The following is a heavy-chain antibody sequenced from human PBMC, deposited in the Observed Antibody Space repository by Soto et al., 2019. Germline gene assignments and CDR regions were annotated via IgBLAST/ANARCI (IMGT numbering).Heavy chain of an antibody. J-gene: IGHJ4*02. CDR2: VSYDATTT. CDR1: GFTFSHYA. Sequence: GGSLRLSCAASGFTFSHYAMHWVRQAPGKGLEWLAIVSYDATTTYYADSVQGRFTISKDISKNTLYLQVNSLRPEDTAVYYCARDSSQNHFDYWGQGTLVTVSS. V-gene: IGHV3-30-3*01. CDR3: ARDSSQNHFDY.